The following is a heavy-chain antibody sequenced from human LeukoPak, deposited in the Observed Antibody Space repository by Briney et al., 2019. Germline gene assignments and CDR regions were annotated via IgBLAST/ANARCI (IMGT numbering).Heavy chain of an antibody. Sequence: GGSLRLSCAASGFTFSSYWMHWVRQAPGKGLVWVSRIITDGSSTTYADSVRGRFTISRDNAKNTLYLQMNSLRAEDTAVYYCARDPDYYYGMDVWGQGTTVTVSS. J-gene: IGHJ6*02. V-gene: IGHV3-74*01. CDR3: ARDPDYYYGMDV. CDR2: IITDGSST. CDR1: GFTFSSYW.